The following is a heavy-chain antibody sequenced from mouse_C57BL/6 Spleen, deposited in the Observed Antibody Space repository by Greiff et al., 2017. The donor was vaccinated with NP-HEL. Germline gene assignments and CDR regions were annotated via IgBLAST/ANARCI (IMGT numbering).Heavy chain of an antibody. D-gene: IGHD1-1*01. CDR1: GYTFTSYW. Sequence: VQLQQPGAELVKPGASVKVSCKASGYTFTSYWMHWVKQRPGQGLEWIGRIHPSDSDTTYNQKFKGKATLTVDKSSSTAYMQLSSLTSEDSAVYYWAIHYYGSSYEDYFDYWGQGTTLTVSS. J-gene: IGHJ2*01. CDR3: AIHYYGSSYEDYFDY. V-gene: IGHV1-74*01. CDR2: IHPSDSDT.